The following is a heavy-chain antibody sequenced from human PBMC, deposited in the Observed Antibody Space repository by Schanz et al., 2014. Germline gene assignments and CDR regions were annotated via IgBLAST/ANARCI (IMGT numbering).Heavy chain of an antibody. Sequence: QVQLVQSGAEVKKPGSSVKVSCKASRSTFSSYTISWVRQARGQGLEWVGRFIPILDVGNYAQQFQGRVTFTADTSTSTVYMELSSLRSEDTAVYYCARDGGEVVRGVIEGVNHYYYGMDVWGQGTTVTVSS. J-gene: IGHJ6*02. CDR1: RSTFSSYT. CDR2: FIPILDVG. D-gene: IGHD3-10*01. V-gene: IGHV1-69*08. CDR3: ARDGGEVVRGVIEGVNHYYYGMDV.